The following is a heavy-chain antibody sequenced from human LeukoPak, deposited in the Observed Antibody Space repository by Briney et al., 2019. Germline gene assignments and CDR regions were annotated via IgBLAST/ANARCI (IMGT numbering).Heavy chain of an antibody. V-gene: IGHV1-3*01. J-gene: IGHJ4*02. D-gene: IGHD1-26*01. CDR3: ARDQGGSYDY. CDR1: GYSFSTYT. CDR2: INAGNGNT. Sequence: ASVKVSCKASGYSFSTYTRNWVRQAPGQKLEWMGWINAGNGNTKYSQKFQGRVTITRDTSASTAYMELSSLRSEDTAVYYCARDQGGSYDYWGQGTLVTVSS.